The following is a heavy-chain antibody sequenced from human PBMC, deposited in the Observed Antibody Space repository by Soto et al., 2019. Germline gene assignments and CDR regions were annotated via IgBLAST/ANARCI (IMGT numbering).Heavy chain of an antibody. V-gene: IGHV4-59*01. J-gene: IGHJ4*02. CDR3: ARAFGSTMPSLF. D-gene: IGHD2-2*01. CDR2: IYYSGST. CDR1: GGYISSYY. Sequence: PSETLSLTCTVSGGYISSYYLTWIRQPPGKGLEWIGYIYYSGSTNYNPSLKSRVTMSIDTSKNQFSLKLSSVTAADTAVYYCARAFGSTMPSLFWGQGTLVTVSS.